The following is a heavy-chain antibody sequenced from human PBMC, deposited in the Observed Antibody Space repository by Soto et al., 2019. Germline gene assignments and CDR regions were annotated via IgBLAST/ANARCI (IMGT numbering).Heavy chain of an antibody. CDR2: VSVSGGTT. V-gene: IGHV3-23*01. Sequence: GGSLRLSCAASGFMFNNYAMSWVRQAPGKGLEWVSTVSVSGGTTYYADSLKGRFTISRDNSKKTVYLQMNRLRADDTAIYYCAKGLYYYDSSGYRLFDYWGQGTLVNVSS. J-gene: IGHJ4*02. CDR1: GFMFNNYA. CDR3: AKGLYYYDSSGYRLFDY. D-gene: IGHD3-22*01.